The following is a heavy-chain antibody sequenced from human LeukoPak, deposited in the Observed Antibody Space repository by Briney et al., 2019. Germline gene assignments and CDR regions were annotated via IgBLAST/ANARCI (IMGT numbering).Heavy chain of an antibody. V-gene: IGHV3-9*01. CDR3: AKTAEYSSSSHFDY. D-gene: IGHD6-6*01. CDR1: GFSFDEYA. Sequence: GRSLRLSCAVSGFSFDEYAMHWVRQAPGKGLEWVSGISWNSGSIGYVDSVKGRFTISRDNSKNTLYLQMNSLRAEDTAVYYCAKTAEYSSSSHFDYWGQGTLVTVSS. CDR2: ISWNSGSI. J-gene: IGHJ4*02.